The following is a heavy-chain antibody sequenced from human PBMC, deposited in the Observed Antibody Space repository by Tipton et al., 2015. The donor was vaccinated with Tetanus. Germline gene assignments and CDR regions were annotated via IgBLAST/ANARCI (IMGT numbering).Heavy chain of an antibody. Sequence: TLSLTCTVSGGSISSRSYYWGWIRQPPGKGLEWIGSIYYSGSTYYNPSLKSRVTISVDTSKNQFSLKLTSVTAADMAVYYCASLAVADFYFDYWGQGTLVTVSS. J-gene: IGHJ4*02. CDR3: ASLAVADFYFDY. CDR1: GGSISSRSYY. V-gene: IGHV4-39*01. D-gene: IGHD6-19*01. CDR2: IYYSGST.